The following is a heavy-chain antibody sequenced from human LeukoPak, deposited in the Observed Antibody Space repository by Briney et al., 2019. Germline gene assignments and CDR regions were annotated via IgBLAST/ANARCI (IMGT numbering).Heavy chain of an antibody. CDR2: MIPIFGTA. Sequence: SVKVSCKASGGTFSSYAISWVRQAPGQGLQWMGRMIPIFGTANYAQKFRGRVTITTDESTSTAYMELSSLRSEDTAVYYCARDLWSYYGSGSYYIPSNMDVWGKGTTVTVSS. CDR1: GGTFSSYA. CDR3: ARDLWSYYGSGSYYIPSNMDV. V-gene: IGHV1-69*05. J-gene: IGHJ6*03. D-gene: IGHD3-10*01.